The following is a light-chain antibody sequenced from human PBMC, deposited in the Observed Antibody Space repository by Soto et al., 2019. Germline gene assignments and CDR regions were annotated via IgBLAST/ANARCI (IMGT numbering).Light chain of an antibody. Sequence: QSVLTQPPSVSGAPGQRVTISCTGNSSNIGAGFGVHWYQQLPGAVPKLLIYTYTKRPSGVPDRFSGSKSGTSASLAITGLQAEDESDYYCQSYASSLGVVFGGGTKLTVL. J-gene: IGLJ2*01. V-gene: IGLV1-40*01. CDR2: TYT. CDR1: SSNIGAGFG. CDR3: QSYASSLGVV.